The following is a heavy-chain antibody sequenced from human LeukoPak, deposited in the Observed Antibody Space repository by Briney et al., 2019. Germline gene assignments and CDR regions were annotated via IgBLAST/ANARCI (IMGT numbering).Heavy chain of an antibody. CDR2: ISGSGGST. CDR1: GFTFSSYA. J-gene: IGHJ4*02. CDR3: ASPGIAVAGPDY. D-gene: IGHD6-19*01. V-gene: IGHV3-23*01. Sequence: GGSLRLSCAASGFTFSSYAMSWVRQAPGKGLEWVSAISGSGGSTYYADSVKGRFTISRDNSKNTLYLQMNSLRAEDTAVYNCASPGIAVAGPDYWGQGTLVTVSS.